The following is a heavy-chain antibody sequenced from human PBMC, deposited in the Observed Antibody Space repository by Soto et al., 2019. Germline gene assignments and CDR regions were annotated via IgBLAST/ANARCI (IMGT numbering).Heavy chain of an antibody. D-gene: IGHD3-10*01. CDR1: RFTFSTYG. J-gene: IGHJ6*02. Sequence: GRSLRLSWAASRFTFSTYGMKWVRQAPGKGLEGVAVLSYDGYRKYCVDAGKGRFTAARDNSKNALFLDMNSMRVEDTAVYFCAKDSKVSGSHYGTLNYYYGVEMWDQGTTVTASS. V-gene: IGHV3-30*18. CDR2: LSYDGYRK. CDR3: AKDSKVSGSHYGTLNYYYGVEM.